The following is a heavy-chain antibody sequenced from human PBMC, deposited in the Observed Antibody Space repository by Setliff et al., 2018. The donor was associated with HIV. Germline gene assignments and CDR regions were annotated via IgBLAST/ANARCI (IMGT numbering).Heavy chain of an antibody. J-gene: IGHJ4*02. CDR1: DGSFSGYY. Sequence: SETLSLTCAVYDGSFSGYYWSWIRQPPGKGLEWIGEIDHSGSTNYNPSLRSRVIMSMDTSKNQFSLKLSSVTAADTAVYYCARRSGWSEDYWGQGTPVTVSS. CDR3: ARRSGWSEDY. V-gene: IGHV4-34*01. CDR2: IDHSGST. D-gene: IGHD6-19*01.